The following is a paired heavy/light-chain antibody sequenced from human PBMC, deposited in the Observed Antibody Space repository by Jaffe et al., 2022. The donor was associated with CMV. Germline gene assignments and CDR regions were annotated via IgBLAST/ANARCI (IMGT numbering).Heavy chain of an antibody. CDR1: GGSVTDDNW. D-gene: IGHD3-10*01. CDR2: VYRRGTT. Sequence: QVHLQESGPGLVRPSEILSLTCAVSGGSVTDDNWWSWVRQPPEKGLEWIGQVYRRGTTNYNPSLRSRVTISIAQSENQISLRLSSVTAADTAMYYCVKHGGKYLDLWGRGTLVTVSS. J-gene: IGHJ2*01. V-gene: IGHV4-4*02. CDR3: VKHGGKYLDL.
Light chain of an antibody. CDR1: NSDVGAFNY. V-gene: IGLV2-14*01. Sequence: QSALTQPASVSGSPGQSITVSCTGTNSDVGAFNYVSWFQQHPGKAPKLIIYDVSNRPSGVSNRFSGSKSGSTASLTISGLQAEDEADYYCTSYTTTISYVFGTGTKVTVL. CDR2: DVS. J-gene: IGLJ1*01. CDR3: TSYTTTISYV.